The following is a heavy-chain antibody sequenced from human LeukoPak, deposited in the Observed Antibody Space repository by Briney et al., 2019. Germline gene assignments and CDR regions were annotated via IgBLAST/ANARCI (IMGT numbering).Heavy chain of an antibody. V-gene: IGHV3-9*03. CDR1: GFTFDDYA. CDR2: ISWNSGSI. D-gene: IGHD2-2*01. CDR3: AKEYCSSTSCLGFDY. Sequence: GGSLRLSCAASGFTFDDYAIHWVRQAPGKGLEWVSGISWNSGSIGYADSVKGRFTISRDNAKNSLYLQMNSLRAEDMALYYCAKEYCSSTSCLGFDYWGQGTLVTVSS. J-gene: IGHJ4*02.